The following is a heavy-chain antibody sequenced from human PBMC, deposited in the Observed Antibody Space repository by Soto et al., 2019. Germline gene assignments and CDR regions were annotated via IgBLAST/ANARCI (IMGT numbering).Heavy chain of an antibody. CDR2: ISAYNGDT. CDR3: ARDRRSYYDSRLFGP. CDR1: GYTFRSYG. D-gene: IGHD3-22*01. J-gene: IGHJ5*02. Sequence: ASVKVSCKASGYTFRSYGISWVRQAPGQGLEWVGWISAYNGDTNYAQKLQGRVTMTTDTSTSTAYMELRSLRSDDTAVYYCARDRRSYYDSRLFGPWGQGTLVTVSS. V-gene: IGHV1-18*04.